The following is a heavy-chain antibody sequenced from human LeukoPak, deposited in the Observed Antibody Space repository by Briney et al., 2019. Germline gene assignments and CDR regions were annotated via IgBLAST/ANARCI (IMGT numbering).Heavy chain of an antibody. CDR2: IKSKTDGGTA. D-gene: IGHD3-3*01. V-gene: IGHV3-15*01. CDR3: TTAPDSMDC. J-gene: IGHJ4*02. Sequence: SGGSLRLSCAASGFTFSSAWMTWVRQAPGKGPEWVGRIKSKTDGGTAEHAAPVKGRFTISRDDSQNTLYLQMNSLRPEDTAVYYCTTAPDSMDCWGQGTLVTVSS. CDR1: GFTFSSAW.